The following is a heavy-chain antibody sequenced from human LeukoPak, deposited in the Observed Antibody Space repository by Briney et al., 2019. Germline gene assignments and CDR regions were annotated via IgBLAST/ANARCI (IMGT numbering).Heavy chain of an antibody. Sequence: SSETLSLTCTVSGGPISSSSHYWAWIRQPPGKGLEWIGSIYYSGSTYYNPSLKSRLTISVDTSMNQFSLNLRSVTAADTAVYYCARLSWADGNGYWGQGTLVTVSS. CDR2: IYYSGST. CDR1: GGPISSSSHY. D-gene: IGHD6-13*01. V-gene: IGHV4-39*01. CDR3: ARLSWADGNGY. J-gene: IGHJ4*02.